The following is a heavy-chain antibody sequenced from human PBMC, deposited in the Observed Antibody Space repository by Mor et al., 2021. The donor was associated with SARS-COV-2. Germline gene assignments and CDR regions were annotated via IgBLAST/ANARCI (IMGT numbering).Heavy chain of an antibody. D-gene: IGHD3-22*01. J-gene: IGHJ3*02. CDR3: ARHLDDNGGYYDPDAFDI. Sequence: GTISYSGGTYYNPSLESRVTISVDTSKNQFSLKLSSVTAADTALYYCARHLDDNGGYYDPDAFDIWGQ. V-gene: IGHV4-39*01. CDR2: ISYSGGT.